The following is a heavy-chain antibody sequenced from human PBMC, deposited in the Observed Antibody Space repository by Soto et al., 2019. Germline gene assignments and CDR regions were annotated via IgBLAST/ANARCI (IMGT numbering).Heavy chain of an antibody. Sequence: GALRLSCAASGFTFTNAWMSWVRQAPGKGLEWVGRIKSKTDGGTTDYAAPVKGRFTISRDDSKNTLYLQMNSLKTEDTAVYYCTTARGTYGAEYFQHWGQGTLVTVSS. J-gene: IGHJ1*01. CDR2: IKSKTDGGTT. CDR1: GFTFTNAW. D-gene: IGHD4-17*01. CDR3: TTARGTYGAEYFQH. V-gene: IGHV3-15*01.